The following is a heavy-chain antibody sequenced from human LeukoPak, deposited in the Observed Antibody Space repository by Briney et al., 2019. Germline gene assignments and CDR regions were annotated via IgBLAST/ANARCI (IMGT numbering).Heavy chain of an antibody. CDR3: ARDLKDFWSGEGWFDP. D-gene: IGHD3-3*01. V-gene: IGHV1-2*02. J-gene: IGHJ5*02. CDR2: INPNSGGT. CDR1: GYTFTGYY. Sequence: GASVKVSCKASGYTFTGYYMHWVRQAPGQGLEWMGWINPNSGGTNYAQKFQGRVTMTRDTSISTAYMELSRLRSDDTAVYYCARDLKDFWSGEGWFDPWGQGTLVTVSS.